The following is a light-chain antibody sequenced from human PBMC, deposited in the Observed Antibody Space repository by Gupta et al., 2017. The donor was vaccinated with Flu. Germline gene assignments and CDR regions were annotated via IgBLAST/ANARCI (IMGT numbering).Light chain of an antibody. CDR3: QLWDTTDTHPQVI. Sequence: YVLTQPPSVSLAPGQTARITCGGSAIGIKRVHWYQQKPGQAPVLVVHDDSDRPSGIPERFSGSNSGNTATLTIGRVEDGDEADYYCQLWDTTDTHPQVIFGGGTKLNVL. CDR1: AIGIKR. CDR2: DDS. J-gene: IGLJ2*01. V-gene: IGLV3-21*02.